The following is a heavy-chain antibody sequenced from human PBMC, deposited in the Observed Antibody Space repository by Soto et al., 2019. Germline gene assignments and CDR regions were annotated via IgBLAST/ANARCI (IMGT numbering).Heavy chain of an antibody. CDR3: ARAKGYTYGYFYFDY. J-gene: IGHJ4*02. CDR2: FYSGGST. D-gene: IGHD5-18*01. CDR1: GFTVSSNY. Sequence: GGSLRLSCAASGFTVSSNYMGWVRQAPGKGLEWVSGFYSGGSTYYADSVKGRFTISRDKSKNTLYLQMNSLRAEDTAVYFCARAKGYTYGYFYFDYWGQGTLVTVSS. V-gene: IGHV3-53*01.